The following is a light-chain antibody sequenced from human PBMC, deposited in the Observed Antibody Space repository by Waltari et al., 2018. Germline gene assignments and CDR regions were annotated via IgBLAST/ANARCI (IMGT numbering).Light chain of an antibody. CDR3: SSYRTGGTVV. CDR1: SSDGGGYNY. Sequence: QSALTQPASVSGSPGQSITISCPGTSSDGGGYNYASWYQQHPGKAPKLISYEVTNRPSGVSNRFSGSKSGNMASLTISGLQAEDEADYYCSSYRTGGTVVFGGGTKLTVL. CDR2: EVT. V-gene: IGLV2-14*01. J-gene: IGLJ2*01.